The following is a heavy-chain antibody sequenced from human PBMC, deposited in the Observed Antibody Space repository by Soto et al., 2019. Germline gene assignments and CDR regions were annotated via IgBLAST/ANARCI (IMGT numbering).Heavy chain of an antibody. V-gene: IGHV1-46*01. D-gene: IGHD1-26*01. CDR1: GEALTMYY. CDR3: ARSSGGNFGMIIEGTNWFAP. J-gene: IGHJ5*02. Sequence: VTGSFTTPGEALTMYYVDLVRQAQGQGLEWMGVINPHGGSAAYAQKFKGRVTLTRDTSASTVYMEVSSLTSEDTAMYYCARSSGGNFGMIIEGTNWFAPWGQGTRVNVS. CDR2: INPHGGSA.